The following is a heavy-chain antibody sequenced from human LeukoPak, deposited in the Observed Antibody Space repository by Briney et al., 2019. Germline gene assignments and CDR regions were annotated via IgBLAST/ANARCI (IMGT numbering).Heavy chain of an antibody. Sequence: ASVKVSCKASGYTFTGYYMHWVRQAPGQGLGWMGWINPNSGGTNYAQKLQGWVTMTRDTSISTAYMELSRLRSDDTAVYYCARDLGYSGYEDWGQGTLVTVSS. D-gene: IGHD5-12*01. CDR2: INPNSGGT. V-gene: IGHV1-2*04. CDR1: GYTFTGYY. CDR3: ARDLGYSGYED. J-gene: IGHJ4*02.